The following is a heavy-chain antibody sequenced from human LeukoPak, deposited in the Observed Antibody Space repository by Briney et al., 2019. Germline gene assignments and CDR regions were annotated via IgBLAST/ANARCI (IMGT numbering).Heavy chain of an antibody. D-gene: IGHD1-26*01. V-gene: IGHV3-74*01. J-gene: IGHJ6*03. CDR3: ARVSSGSYFGYYYYYMDV. CDR2: INSDGSST. Sequence: GGSLRLSCAASGFTFSSYWMSWVRQAPGKGLVWVSRINSDGSSTSYADSVKGRFTISRDNAKNTLYLQMNSLRAEDTAVYYCARVSSGSYFGYYYYYMDVWGKGTTVTASS. CDR1: GFTFSSYW.